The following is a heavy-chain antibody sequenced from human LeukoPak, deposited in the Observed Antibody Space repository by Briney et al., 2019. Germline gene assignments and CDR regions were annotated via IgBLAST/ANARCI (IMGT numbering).Heavy chain of an antibody. CDR2: ILTSGST. Sequence: SETLSLTCSVSGGSISTYCWSWIRQPAGKGLEWIAQILTSGSTNFNPSLKSRVSISMDTPNNQFSLMISSVTAADTAIYYCAGRGLSTGWTFDYWGHGTLVTVSS. D-gene: IGHD6-19*01. CDR1: GGSISTYC. V-gene: IGHV4-4*07. J-gene: IGHJ4*01. CDR3: AGRGLSTGWTFDY.